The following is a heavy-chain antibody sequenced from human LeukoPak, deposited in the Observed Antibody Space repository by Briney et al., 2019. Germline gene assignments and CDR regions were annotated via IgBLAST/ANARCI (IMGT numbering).Heavy chain of an antibody. Sequence: SETVSLMCSVSGRPMQSYSWKWIRQPPGKGVEWIGYNYYCGTTNYHPSLKSPVTMSVDMSKNQLSLKLSSVTPAHTAVYYCARRSSSWKIWFDPCGEGTLVT. V-gene: IGHV4-59*01. J-gene: IGHJ5*02. CDR2: NYYCGTT. CDR3: ARRSSSWKIWFDP. CDR1: GRPMQSYS. D-gene: IGHD6-13*01.